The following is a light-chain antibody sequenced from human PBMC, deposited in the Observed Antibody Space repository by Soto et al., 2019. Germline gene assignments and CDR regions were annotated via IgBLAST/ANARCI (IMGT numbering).Light chain of an antibody. J-gene: IGLJ3*02. CDR1: SSNIGTNT. Sequence: QPVLTQPPSASGTPGQRVTISCSGSSSNIGTNTVNWYQQFPRSAPKLLMYSSNQRPSGVPDRFSGSKSGTSASLAISGLQSEDEADYYCAACDGILNVVLFGGGTKVTVL. CDR3: AACDGILNVVL. V-gene: IGLV1-44*01. CDR2: SSN.